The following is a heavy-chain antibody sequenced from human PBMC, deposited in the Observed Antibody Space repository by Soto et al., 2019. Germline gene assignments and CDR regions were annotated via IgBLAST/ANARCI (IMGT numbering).Heavy chain of an antibody. V-gene: IGHV1-24*01. CDR2: FDPEDGET. CDR1: GYTLTELS. Sequence: ASVKVSCKVSGYTLTELSMHWVRQAPGKGLEWMGGFDPEDGETIYAQKFQGRVTTTEDTSTDTAYMELSSLRSEDTAVYYCATVGSIAVRWAFDIWGQGTMVTVSS. CDR3: ATVGSIAVRWAFDI. D-gene: IGHD6-6*01. J-gene: IGHJ3*02.